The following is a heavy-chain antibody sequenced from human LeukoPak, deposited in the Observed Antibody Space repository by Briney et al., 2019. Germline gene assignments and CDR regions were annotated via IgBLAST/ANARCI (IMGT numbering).Heavy chain of an antibody. Sequence: GGSLRLSCAASGFIFSSAWMSWVRQAPGKGLEWVGHIKTKTDDGTTDYAAPVKGRFTISRDDSKNTLYLQMNSLKTEDTAVYYCTIEVGATTLFDYWGQGTLVTVSS. V-gene: IGHV3-15*01. CDR2: IKTKTDDGTT. CDR1: GFIFSSAW. J-gene: IGHJ4*02. CDR3: TIEVGATTLFDY. D-gene: IGHD1-26*01.